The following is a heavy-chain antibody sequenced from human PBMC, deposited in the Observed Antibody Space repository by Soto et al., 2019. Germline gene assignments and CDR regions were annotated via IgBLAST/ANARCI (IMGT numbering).Heavy chain of an antibody. V-gene: IGHV4-31*03. Sequence: SETLSLTCTVPGGSISSGGYYWSWIRQHPGKGLEWIGHIYYSGSTYYNPSLKSRVTISVDTSKNQFSLKLSSVTAADTAVYYCARLNEQLVPYFDYWGQGTLVTVSS. CDR2: IYYSGST. CDR3: ARLNEQLVPYFDY. CDR1: GGSISSGGYY. D-gene: IGHD6-6*01. J-gene: IGHJ4*02.